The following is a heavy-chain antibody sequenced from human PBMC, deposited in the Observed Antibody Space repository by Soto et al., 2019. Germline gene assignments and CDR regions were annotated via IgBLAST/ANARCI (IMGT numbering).Heavy chain of an antibody. CDR2: IYISGST. CDR3: ARGVLRYYHYGMDV. J-gene: IGHJ6*02. CDR1: GDSISSYY. V-gene: IGHV4-59*01. Sequence: QVQLQESGPGLVKPSETLSLSCTVSGDSISSYYWSWIRQLPGRGLEWIGYIYISGSTNYNPSLKSRVTISRDTSKNQFSLNLKSVTAADTAVYYCARGVLRYYHYGMDVWGQGTTVTVSS.